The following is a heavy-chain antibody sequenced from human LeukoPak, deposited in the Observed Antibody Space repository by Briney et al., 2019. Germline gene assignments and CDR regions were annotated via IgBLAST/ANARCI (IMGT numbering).Heavy chain of an antibody. D-gene: IGHD6-19*01. V-gene: IGHV4-31*03. CDR1: GGSISSGGYY. CDR2: IYYSGST. J-gene: IGHJ3*02. Sequence: SQTLSLTCTVSGGSISSGGYYWSWIRQHPGKGLEWIGYIYYSGSTYYNPSLKSRVTISVDTSKNQFSLKLSSVTPADTAVYYCARDRAVAGHDAFDIWGQGTMVTVSS. CDR3: ARDRAVAGHDAFDI.